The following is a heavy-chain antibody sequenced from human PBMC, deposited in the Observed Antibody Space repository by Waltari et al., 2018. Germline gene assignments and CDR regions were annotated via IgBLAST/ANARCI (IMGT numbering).Heavy chain of an antibody. CDR3: AKETQRTPYY. V-gene: IGHV3-23*01. Sequence: VQLLESGGGLVQPGGSLRLSCAASGFTFSSFAMSWVRQAPGKGLEWVSLITGNGDETYYAESVKGRFTISRDNSKNTLYLHMDSLRAEDTAIYYCAKETQRTPYYWGQGTLVTVSS. CDR1: GFTFSSFA. CDR2: ITGNGDET. J-gene: IGHJ4*02. D-gene: IGHD2-15*01.